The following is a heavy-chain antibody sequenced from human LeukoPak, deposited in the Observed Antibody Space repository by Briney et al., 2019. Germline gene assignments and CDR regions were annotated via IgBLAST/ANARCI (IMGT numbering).Heavy chain of an antibody. CDR3: AKDQCRDGYNYFDY. D-gene: IGHD5-24*01. J-gene: IGHJ4*02. CDR2: ISRSGDST. CDR1: GFDFSSYG. V-gene: IGHV3-23*01. Sequence: GGSLRLSCAASGFDFSSYGMIWVRQAPGKGLEWVSRISRSGDSTYYADSVKGRFTISRDNSKNTLYLQMNSLRAEDTAVYYCAKDQCRDGYNYFDYWGQGTLVTVSS.